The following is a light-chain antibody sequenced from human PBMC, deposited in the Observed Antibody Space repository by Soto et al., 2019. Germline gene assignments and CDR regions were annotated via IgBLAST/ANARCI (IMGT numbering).Light chain of an antibody. Sequence: SVLTQPASVSGSPGQSITISCTGTSSDVGGYNYVSWYQQHPGKAPKLMIYDVSNRPAGVSNRFSGSKSGNTASLTISGLQAEDEADYYCRSYTSSSYVFGTGTKVTV. CDR2: DVS. CDR1: SSDVGGYNY. V-gene: IGLV2-14*01. CDR3: RSYTSSSYV. J-gene: IGLJ1*01.